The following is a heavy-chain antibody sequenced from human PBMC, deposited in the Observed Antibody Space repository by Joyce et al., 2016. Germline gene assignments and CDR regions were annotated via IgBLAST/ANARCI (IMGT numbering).Heavy chain of an antibody. J-gene: IGHJ3*02. Sequence: QMQLVQSGPEVKKPGTSVKVSCKASGFSFTSSAMQWVRQARGQRLEWRGWIVGGSGNTNYAQKFQERVTITRDMSTSTAYMELSSLRSEDTAVYYCAAAPDYYDSSGYYYSAFDIWGQGTMVTVSS. D-gene: IGHD3-22*01. CDR1: GFSFTSSA. V-gene: IGHV1-58*02. CDR2: IVGGSGNT. CDR3: AAAPDYYDSSGYYYSAFDI.